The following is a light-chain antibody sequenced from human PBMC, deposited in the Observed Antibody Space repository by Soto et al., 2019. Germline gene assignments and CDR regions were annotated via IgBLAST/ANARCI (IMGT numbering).Light chain of an antibody. CDR1: SSDVGGYNY. V-gene: IGLV2-11*01. CDR3: CSYAGSYTFVV. Sequence: QSVLTQPRSVSGSPGQSVTISCTGTSSDVGGYNYVSWYQQHPGKAPKVMIYDVSKRPSGVTDRFTGSKSGNTASLTISGLQAEDEADYYCCSYAGSYTFVVFGGGTKLTVL. J-gene: IGLJ2*01. CDR2: DVS.